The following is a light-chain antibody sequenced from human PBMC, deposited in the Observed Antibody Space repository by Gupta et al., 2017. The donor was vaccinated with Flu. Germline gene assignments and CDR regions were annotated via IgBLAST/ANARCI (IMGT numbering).Light chain of an antibody. CDR1: RIFGNY. J-gene: IGKJ4*01. V-gene: IGKV3-11*01. CDR3: LQRSNWLLS. CDR2: ETV. Sequence: PATLPLSPGERASLSCRASRIFGNYLPWYQQKPGQAPRLLIYETVYRAAGIPARFSGSGSGADFTLTISSLEPEDFATYYCLQRSNWLLSFGGGTKVEI.